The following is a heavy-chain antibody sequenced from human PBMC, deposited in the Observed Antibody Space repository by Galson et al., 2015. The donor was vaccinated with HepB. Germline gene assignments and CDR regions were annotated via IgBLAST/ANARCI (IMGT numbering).Heavy chain of an antibody. CDR2: FIPILGTS. Sequence: SVKVSCKASGGTFSSYAISWVRQAPGQGLEWMGSFIPILGTSNYAQKFQGRVTITADESTSTAYMELSSLTSEDTAMYYCARVWGNYDGIDYLDYWCQGTLGTVTS. V-gene: IGHV1-69*11. D-gene: IGHD3-16*01. CDR3: ARVWGNYDGIDYLDY. J-gene: IGHJ4*02. CDR1: GGTFSSYA.